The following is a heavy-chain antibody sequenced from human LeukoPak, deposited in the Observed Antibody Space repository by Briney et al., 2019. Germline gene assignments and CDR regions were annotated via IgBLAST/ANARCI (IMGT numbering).Heavy chain of an antibody. Sequence: GGSRRLSCAASGFTFSSYWMSWVRQAPGKGLEWVAFIQYDGSKRYYSDSVKDRFTISRDNSKNTLYLQMNNLRPDDTALYFCANTMYSSAWSPFDYWGRGTLVTVSS. CDR1: GFTFSSYW. CDR2: IQYDGSKR. J-gene: IGHJ4*02. D-gene: IGHD6-19*01. CDR3: ANTMYSSAWSPFDY. V-gene: IGHV3-30*02.